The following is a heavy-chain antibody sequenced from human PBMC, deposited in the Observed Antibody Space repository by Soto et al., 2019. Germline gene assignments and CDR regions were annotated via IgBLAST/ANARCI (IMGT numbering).Heavy chain of an antibody. J-gene: IGHJ5*02. CDR1: GYTFTSYC. CDR2: INPGQGLAWMGIINLRGARP. CDR3: ARSPPWGSALGGWFDP. Sequence: QVQLVQSGAEVKKPGASVRVSCKASGYTFTSYCLHWVRQAPGQGLEWMGIINPGQGLAWMGIINLRGARPGYAQKFQDRVTMTSDTSKSTVYMELSSLRSEDTAMYYCARSPPWGSALGGWFDPWGQGTLVTVSS. D-gene: IGHD3-16*01. V-gene: IGHV1-46*01.